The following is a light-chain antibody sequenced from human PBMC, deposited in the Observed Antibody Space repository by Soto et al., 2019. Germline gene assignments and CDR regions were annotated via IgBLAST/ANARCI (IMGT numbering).Light chain of an antibody. Sequence: EIVFTQTPVTLSLSPGEGATLSCRASQSISRDQLVWYQQKPGQAPRLLIYGASSRATGTSDRFSGSGSGTDFTLTISRLEPEDFAVYYCQQFGGSRIFGGGTKVDIK. J-gene: IGKJ4*01. CDR1: QSISRDQ. CDR2: GAS. V-gene: IGKV3-20*01. CDR3: QQFGGSRI.